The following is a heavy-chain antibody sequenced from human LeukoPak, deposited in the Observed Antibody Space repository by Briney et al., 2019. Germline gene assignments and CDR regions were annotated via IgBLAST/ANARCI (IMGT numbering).Heavy chain of an antibody. CDR3: AKDMYEYSSSYYYYYYYMDV. Sequence: GGSLRLSCAASGFPFGDFAMTWVRQVPGGGLQWVSTITRSGQNTYYADSVKGRFTISRDNSKSTLYLQMNSLRAEDTAVYYCAKDMYEYSSSYYYYYYYMDVWGMGTTVTVSS. J-gene: IGHJ6*03. V-gene: IGHV3-23*01. D-gene: IGHD6-6*01. CDR1: GFPFGDFA. CDR2: ITRSGQNT.